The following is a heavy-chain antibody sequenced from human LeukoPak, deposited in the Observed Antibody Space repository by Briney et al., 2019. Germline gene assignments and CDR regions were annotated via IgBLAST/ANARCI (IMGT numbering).Heavy chain of an antibody. CDR3: HLYYDILTGNASFDY. V-gene: IGHV3-23*01. CDR1: GFTFNTYG. J-gene: IGHJ4*02. Sequence: GGSLRLSCAASGFTFNTYGMSWVRQAPGKGLEWVSGISGSGGSTYYADSVKGRFTISRDNSKNTLYLQMNSLRAEDTAVYYCHLYYDILTGNASFDYWGQGTLVTVSS. CDR2: ISGSGGST. D-gene: IGHD3-9*01.